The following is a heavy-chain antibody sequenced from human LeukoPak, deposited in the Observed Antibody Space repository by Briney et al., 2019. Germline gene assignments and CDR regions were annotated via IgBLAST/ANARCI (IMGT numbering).Heavy chain of an antibody. D-gene: IGHD4-17*01. V-gene: IGHV1-8*03. J-gene: IGHJ5*02. CDR1: GYTFTTFD. Sequence: ASVKVSCKASGYTFTTFDIHWVRQAPGQGLEWMGWMNPNSGNTGYAQKFQGRVTITRNISISTSYMELSSLRSEDTAMYYCARGKMAYGDYGLYDPWGQGTLVTVSS. CDR2: MNPNSGNT. CDR3: ARGKMAYGDYGLYDP.